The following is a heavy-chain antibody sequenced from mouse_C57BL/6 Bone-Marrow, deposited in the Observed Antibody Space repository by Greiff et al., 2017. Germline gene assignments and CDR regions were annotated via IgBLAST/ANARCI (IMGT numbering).Heavy chain of an antibody. D-gene: IGHD2-13*01. CDR2: ISSGGSYT. CDR3: ARHEGGLFAY. V-gene: IGHV5-6*01. CDR1: GFTFSSYG. J-gene: IGHJ3*01. Sequence: EVKVVESGGDLVKPGGSLKLSCAASGFTFSSYGMSWVRQTPDKRLEWVATISSGGSYTYYPDSVKGRFTISRDNAKNTLYLQMSSLKSEDTAMYYCARHEGGLFAYWGQGTLVTVSA.